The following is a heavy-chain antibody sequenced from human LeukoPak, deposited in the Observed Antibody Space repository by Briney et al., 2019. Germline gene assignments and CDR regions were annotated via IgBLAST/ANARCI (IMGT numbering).Heavy chain of an antibody. J-gene: IGHJ4*02. CDR1: GGSFSGYY. CDR3: TRVSVHGYSDY. V-gene: IGHV4-34*01. CDR2: INHSGST. Sequence: SETLSLTCAVYGGSFSGYYWSWIRQPPGKGLEWIGEINHSGSTNYNPSLKSRVTISVDTSKNQFSLKLSSVTAADTAVYYCTRVSVHGYSDYWGQGTLVTVSS. D-gene: IGHD3-10*01.